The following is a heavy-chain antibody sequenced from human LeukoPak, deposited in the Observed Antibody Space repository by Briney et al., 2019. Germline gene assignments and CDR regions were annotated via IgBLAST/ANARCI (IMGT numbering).Heavy chain of an antibody. V-gene: IGHV4-39*07. CDR1: GGSISSSSYY. CDR3: ARGRYYDSSGYYYYYYYMDV. J-gene: IGHJ6*03. Sequence: SETLSLTCTVSGGSISSSSYYWGWIRQPPGKGLEWIGSIYYSGSTNYNPSLKSRVTISVDTSKNQFSLKLSSVTAADTAVYYCARGRYYDSSGYYYYYYYMDVWGKGTTVTVSS. D-gene: IGHD3-22*01. CDR2: IYYSGST.